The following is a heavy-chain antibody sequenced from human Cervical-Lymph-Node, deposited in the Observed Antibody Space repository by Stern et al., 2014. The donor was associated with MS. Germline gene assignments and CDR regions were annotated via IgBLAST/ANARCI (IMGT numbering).Heavy chain of an antibody. D-gene: IGHD6-19*01. V-gene: IGHV3-9*01. CDR1: GFNFDEYG. CDR3: AKDRSFGVAVAGFDS. J-gene: IGHJ4*02. Sequence: QLVESGGGLVQPGRSLRLSCAASGFNFDEYGMHWFRPAPGKGLEWVAGTSRHCGIYAYSVKVRFTISRDHAKNSLYLQMNSLRTEDPALYYCAKDRSFGVAVAGFDSWGQGTLVTVSS. CDR2: TSRHCG.